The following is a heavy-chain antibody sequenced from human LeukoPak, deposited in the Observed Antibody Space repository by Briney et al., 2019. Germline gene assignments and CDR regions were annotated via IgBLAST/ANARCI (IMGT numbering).Heavy chain of an antibody. J-gene: IGHJ4*02. D-gene: IGHD6-25*01. CDR3: ARAQSSGLDN. CDR1: GFTFSIYW. CDR2: IKEDGSEK. V-gene: IGHV3-7*01. Sequence: GGSLRLSCAASGFTFSIYWMTWVRQAPGKGLEWVANIKEDGSEKHYVDSVKARFSISRDNARNSLHLQMNSLRVEGTAVYYCARAQSSGLDNWGQGTLVTVSS.